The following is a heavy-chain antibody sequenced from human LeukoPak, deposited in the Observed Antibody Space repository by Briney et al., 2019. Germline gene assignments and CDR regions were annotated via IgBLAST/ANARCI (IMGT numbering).Heavy chain of an antibody. CDR1: GGSISNYY. Sequence: SETLSLTCTVSGGSISNYYWSWIRQPPGKGLEWIGNVYYSGITNYNPSLRSRVTISVGTSKNHFSLKLSSVTAADTAVYYCARHLYYNSTGLNFDYWGQGTLVTVSS. D-gene: IGHD3-22*01. CDR2: VYYSGIT. V-gene: IGHV4-59*08. J-gene: IGHJ4*02. CDR3: ARHLYYNSTGLNFDY.